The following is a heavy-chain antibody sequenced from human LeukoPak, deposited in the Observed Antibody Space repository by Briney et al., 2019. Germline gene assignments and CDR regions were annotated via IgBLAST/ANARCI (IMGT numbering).Heavy chain of an antibody. Sequence: GGSLRLSCAATGFSVSSDYMSWVRQAPGKGLQWVSVLYSGGTTYYADSVKGRFTISRDNSKNTLYLQMNSLRAEDTAVYYCARDRYYDYVWGSYRFNDAFDIWGQGTMVTVSS. CDR3: ARDRYYDYVWGSYRFNDAFDI. D-gene: IGHD3-16*02. J-gene: IGHJ3*02. CDR2: LYSGGTT. V-gene: IGHV3-66*01. CDR1: GFSVSSDY.